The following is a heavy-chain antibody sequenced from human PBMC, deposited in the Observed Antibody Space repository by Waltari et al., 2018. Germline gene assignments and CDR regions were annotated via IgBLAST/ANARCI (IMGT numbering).Heavy chain of an antibody. Sequence: QVQLQESGPGLVKPSETLSLTCAVSGYSISSGYYWGWIRQPPGKGREWIGSIYHSGSTYYNPSLKSRVTISVDTSKNQFSLKLSSVTAADTAVYYCARHPLEYDYIWGSYRDAFDIWGQGTMVTVSS. D-gene: IGHD3-16*02. CDR1: GYSISSGYY. V-gene: IGHV4-38-2*01. CDR2: IYHSGST. J-gene: IGHJ3*02. CDR3: ARHPLEYDYIWGSYRDAFDI.